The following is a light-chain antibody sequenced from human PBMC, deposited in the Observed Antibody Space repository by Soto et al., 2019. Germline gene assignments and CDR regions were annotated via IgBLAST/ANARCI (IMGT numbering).Light chain of an antibody. V-gene: IGLV2-14*01. Sequence: QSALTQPASVSGSPGQSITISCTGSSSDLGGYNYVSWYQQHPGKAPKLMIYEVSYRPSGVSNRFSGSKSGNTASLTISGLQADDEADYYCSSYISSSTLLFGGGTKLTVL. J-gene: IGLJ2*01. CDR2: EVS. CDR3: SSYISSSTLL. CDR1: SSDLGGYNY.